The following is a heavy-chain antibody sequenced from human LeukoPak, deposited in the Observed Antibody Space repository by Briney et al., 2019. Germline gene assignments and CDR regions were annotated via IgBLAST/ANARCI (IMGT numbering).Heavy chain of an antibody. Sequence: SVKVSCKAAGGTVSNYVISWVRQAPGQGLEWMGGIIPIFGTANYAQKFQGRVTITADESTSTAYMELSSLRSEDTAVYYCARDPEGHYSSSWYGYYYYYGMDVWGQGTTVTVSS. CDR1: GGTVSNYV. CDR2: IIPIFGTA. V-gene: IGHV1-69*13. J-gene: IGHJ6*02. D-gene: IGHD6-13*01. CDR3: ARDPEGHYSSSWYGYYYYYGMDV.